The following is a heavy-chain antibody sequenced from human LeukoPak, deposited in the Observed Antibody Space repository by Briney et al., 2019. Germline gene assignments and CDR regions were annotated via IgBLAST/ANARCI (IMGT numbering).Heavy chain of an antibody. CDR3: AKSYYDSSGYYYEGGFDY. CDR2: ISWNSGSI. CDR1: GFTFSSYW. V-gene: IGHV3-9*01. J-gene: IGHJ4*02. D-gene: IGHD3-22*01. Sequence: GGSLRLSCAASGFTFSSYWMSWVRQAPGKGLEWVSGISWNSGSIGYADSVKGRFTISRDNAKNSLYLQMNSLRAEDTALYYCAKSYYDSSGYYYEGGFDYWGQGTLVTVSS.